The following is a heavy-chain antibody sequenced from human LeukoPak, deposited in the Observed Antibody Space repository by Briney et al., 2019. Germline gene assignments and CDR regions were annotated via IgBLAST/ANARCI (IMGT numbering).Heavy chain of an antibody. CDR3: ARGDHHDDKVVGIDY. CDR2: ISTRNTI. D-gene: IGHD1-14*01. V-gene: IGHV3-48*01. Sequence: PGGSLRLSCEVSGFTFSSYSLNWARQAPGKGLEWLSYISTRNTIYYGDSVKGRFTISRDNAKNSLFLQMNSLRAEDTALYYCARGDHHDDKVVGIDYWGQGTLVTVSS. J-gene: IGHJ4*02. CDR1: GFTFSSYS.